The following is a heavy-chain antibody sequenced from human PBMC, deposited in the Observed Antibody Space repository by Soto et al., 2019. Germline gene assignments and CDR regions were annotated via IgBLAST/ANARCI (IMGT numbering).Heavy chain of an antibody. Sequence: SETLSLTCTVCGASISRYYWSWIRQPPGKGLEWIGYLYNTGSTIYNPSLKSRVTISVDTSKNQFSLKMNSVTAADTAVYYCVRDLGGNWGFDFQPRDVWGQGTTVPVS. CDR1: GASISRYY. CDR2: LYNTGST. CDR3: VRDLGGNWGFDFQPRDV. J-gene: IGHJ6*02. V-gene: IGHV4-59*01. D-gene: IGHD3-9*01.